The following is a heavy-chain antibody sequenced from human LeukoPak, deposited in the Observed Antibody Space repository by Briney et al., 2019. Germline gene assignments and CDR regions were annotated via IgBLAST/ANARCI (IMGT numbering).Heavy chain of an antibody. J-gene: IGHJ4*02. Sequence: SSETLSLTCTVSGGSINNYYWSWIRQPPGQGLECIGSIYYSGSTNYNPSLKSRVTISVDTSKNQFSLKLSSVTAADTAVYYCARVQAMGVSSYHWFDYWGQGTLVTVSS. CDR1: GGSINNYY. CDR3: ARVQAMGVSSYHWFDY. D-gene: IGHD6-6*01. CDR2: IYYSGST. V-gene: IGHV4-59*08.